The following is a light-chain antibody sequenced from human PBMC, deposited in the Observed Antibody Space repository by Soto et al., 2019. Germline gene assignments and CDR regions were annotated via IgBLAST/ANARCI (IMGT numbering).Light chain of an antibody. V-gene: IGKV3-20*01. Sequence: EIVLTQSPGTLSLSPGERATLSCRASQSVSKYLAWYQKKPSQAPRVLIYGASSRATGIPDRFSGSGSGTDFTLTINRLEPEDFAVYYCHHYSTSPWTLGQGTKVEIK. CDR3: HHYSTSPWT. CDR1: QSVSKY. CDR2: GAS. J-gene: IGKJ1*01.